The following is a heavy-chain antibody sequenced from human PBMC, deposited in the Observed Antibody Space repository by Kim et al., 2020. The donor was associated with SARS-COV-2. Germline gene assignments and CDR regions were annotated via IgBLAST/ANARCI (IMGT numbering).Heavy chain of an antibody. D-gene: IGHD6-13*01. V-gene: IGHV3-30*04. CDR3: ASQKRAYSSSLTYFDY. CDR2: ISYDGSNK. Sequence: GGSLRLSCAASGFTFSSYAMHWVRQAPGKGLEWVAVISYDGSNKYYADSVKGRFTISRDNSKNTLYLQMNSLRAEDTAVYYCASQKRAYSSSLTYFDYWGQGTLVTVSS. J-gene: IGHJ4*02. CDR1: GFTFSSYA.